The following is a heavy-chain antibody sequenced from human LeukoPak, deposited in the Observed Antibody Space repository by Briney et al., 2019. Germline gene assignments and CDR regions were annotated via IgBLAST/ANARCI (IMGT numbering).Heavy chain of an antibody. CDR3: AKPAVPAARLFDF. V-gene: IGHV3-48*04. J-gene: IGHJ4*02. Sequence: GGSLRLSCAASGFAFNTYSMNWVRQAPGKGLEWVSYISSSGSTIYYADSVKGRFTISRDNAKNSLYLQMNSLRVEDAAAYYCAKPAVPAARLFDFWGQGTLVTVSS. D-gene: IGHD2-2*01. CDR2: ISSSGSTI. CDR1: GFAFNTYS.